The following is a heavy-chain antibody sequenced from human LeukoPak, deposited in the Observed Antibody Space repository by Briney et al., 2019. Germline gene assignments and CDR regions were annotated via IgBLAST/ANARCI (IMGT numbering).Heavy chain of an antibody. V-gene: IGHV1-46*01. J-gene: IGHJ6*03. D-gene: IGHD2-2*01. Sequence: ASVKVSCKASGYTFTSYYMHWVRQAPGQGLEWMGIINPSGGSTSYAQKFQGRATMTRDMSTSTVYMELSSLRSEDTAVYYCARDYCSSTSCYPPAGVHYMDVWGKGTTVTVSS. CDR2: INPSGGST. CDR1: GYTFTSYY. CDR3: ARDYCSSTSCYPPAGVHYMDV.